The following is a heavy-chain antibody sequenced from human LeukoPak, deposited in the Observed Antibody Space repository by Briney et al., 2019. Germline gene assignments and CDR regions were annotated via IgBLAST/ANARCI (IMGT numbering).Heavy chain of an antibody. D-gene: IGHD7-27*01. CDR2: IDPKNGAT. CDR1: GSTFIDYY. V-gene: IGHV1-2*05. CDR3: ARDWGGGSPSAFDI. Sequence: ASVTVSCKASGSTFIDYYIHLGRLAPGQGLEWMGRIDPKNGATNYAQEFRGRVSMTRDTSSTTAYMELTRLTYADTDVYFCARDWGGGSPSAFDIWGQGTVVTVSS. J-gene: IGHJ3*02.